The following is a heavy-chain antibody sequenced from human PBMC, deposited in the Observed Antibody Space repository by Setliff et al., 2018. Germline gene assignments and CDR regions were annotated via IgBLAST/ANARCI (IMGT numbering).Heavy chain of an antibody. Sequence: GGSLRLSCEASGFSFSNYAMNWVRQAPGKGLEWVASFSSRNDYIYHADSVKGRFTISRDNAKTSLYLQMASLRVEDTAVYFCARSPGWIPWFDSWGQGTLVTVSS. V-gene: IGHV3-21*01. CDR2: FSSRNDYI. J-gene: IGHJ5*01. D-gene: IGHD5-18*01. CDR3: ARSPGWIPWFDS. CDR1: GFSFSNYA.